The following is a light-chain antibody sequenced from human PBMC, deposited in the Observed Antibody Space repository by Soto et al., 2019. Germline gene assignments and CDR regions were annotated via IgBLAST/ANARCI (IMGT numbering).Light chain of an antibody. CDR1: QSVSSSY. CDR2: GAS. V-gene: IGKV3-20*01. Sequence: EIVLTQSPGTLSLSPRERATLSCRASQSVSSSYLAWYQQKPGQAPRLLIYGASSRATGIPDRFSGSGSGADFSLTISRLEPEDFAVYYCQQYGSSLFTFGPGTKVYIK. CDR3: QQYGSSLFT. J-gene: IGKJ3*01.